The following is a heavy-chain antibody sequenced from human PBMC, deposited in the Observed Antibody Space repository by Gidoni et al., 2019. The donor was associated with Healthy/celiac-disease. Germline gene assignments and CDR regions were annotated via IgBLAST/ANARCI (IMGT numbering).Heavy chain of an antibody. D-gene: IGHD3-10*01. CDR1: GFTFSSYA. CDR3: ARDSDLPN. J-gene: IGHJ4*02. CDR2: ISYDGSNK. V-gene: IGHV3-30*04. Sequence: QVQLVESGGGVVQPGRSLRLSCAASGFTFSSYAMHWVRQAPGKGLEWVAVISYDGSNKYYADSVKGRFTISRDNSKNTLYLQMNSLRAEDTAVYYCARDSDLPNWGQGTLVTVSS.